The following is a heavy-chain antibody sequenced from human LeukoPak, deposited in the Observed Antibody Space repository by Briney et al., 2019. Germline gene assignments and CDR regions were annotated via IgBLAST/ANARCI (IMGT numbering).Heavy chain of an antibody. J-gene: IGHJ4*02. Sequence: SGPTLVKPTQTLTLTCTFSGSSLTTGGVGVGWIRQPPGKALEWLAVIYWDDDKRYSPSLKSRLTISKDTSKNQVVLTMTNMDPVDTATYYCAHRPPGAAGVEWSFDYWGQGTLVTVSS. V-gene: IGHV2-5*02. CDR2: IYWDDDK. CDR1: GSSLTTGGVG. D-gene: IGHD6-13*01. CDR3: AHRPPGAAGVEWSFDY.